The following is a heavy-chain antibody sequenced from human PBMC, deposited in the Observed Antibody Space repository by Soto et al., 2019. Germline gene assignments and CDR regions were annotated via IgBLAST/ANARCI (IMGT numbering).Heavy chain of an antibody. J-gene: IGHJ4*02. CDR3: AIRAIGGKSYYYFDY. CDR2: IYYSGST. CDR1: GGSISSSSYY. D-gene: IGHD2-15*01. Sequence: QLQLQESGPGLVKPSETLSLTCTVSGGSISSSSYYWGWIRQPPGKGLEWIGSIYYSGSTYYNPSLKSRVTISVDTSKNQFSLKLSSVTAADTAVYYCAIRAIGGKSYYYFDYWGQGTLVTVSS. V-gene: IGHV4-39*01.